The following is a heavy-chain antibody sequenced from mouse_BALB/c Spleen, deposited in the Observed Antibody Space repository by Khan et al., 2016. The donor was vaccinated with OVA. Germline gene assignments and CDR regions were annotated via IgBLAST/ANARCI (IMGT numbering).Heavy chain of an antibody. D-gene: IGHD1-1*01. Sequence: EVELVESGGGLVQSGGSRKLSCAASGFTFTSYGMHWIRQAPEKGLEWVAYISSDSNTNYYADTVKGRFTISRDNPKNTLFLQMTSLRSGDTAMYFCATSYFYGYYFDYWGQGTTLTVSS. CDR2: ISSDSNTN. CDR1: GFTFTSYG. J-gene: IGHJ2*01. V-gene: IGHV5-17*02. CDR3: ATSYFYGYYFDY.